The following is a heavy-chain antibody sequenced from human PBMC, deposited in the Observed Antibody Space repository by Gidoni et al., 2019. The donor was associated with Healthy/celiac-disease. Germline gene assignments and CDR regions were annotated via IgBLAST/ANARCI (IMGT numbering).Heavy chain of an antibody. V-gene: IGHV4-39*07. J-gene: IGHJ4*02. CDR3: ARDSHDYGDYAVDY. CDR2: IYYSGST. CDR1: GGSISSSSYY. D-gene: IGHD4-17*01. Sequence: QLQLQESGPGLVKPSETLSLTCTVSGGSISSSSYYWGWIRQPPGKGLEWIGSIYYSGSTYYNPSLKSRVTISVDTSKNQFSLKLSSVTAADTAVYYCARDSHDYGDYAVDYWGQGTLVTVSS.